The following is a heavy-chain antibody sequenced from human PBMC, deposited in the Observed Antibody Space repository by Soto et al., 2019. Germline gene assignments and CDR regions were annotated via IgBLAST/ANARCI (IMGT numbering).Heavy chain of an antibody. CDR3: ARVRDWFDP. Sequence: ASDTLSLTCAVYGGSFSGYHWNWIRQPPGKGLEWIGEIDHSGYTNYNPSLKSRVTISVDTSKNQFSLRLTSVTAADTAVYYCARVRDWFDPWGQGTLVTVSS. J-gene: IGHJ5*02. CDR2: IDHSGYT. CDR1: GGSFSGYH. V-gene: IGHV4-34*01. D-gene: IGHD3-3*01.